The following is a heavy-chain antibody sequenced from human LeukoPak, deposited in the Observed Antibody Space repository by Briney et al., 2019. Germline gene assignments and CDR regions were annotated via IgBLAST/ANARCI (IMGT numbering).Heavy chain of an antibody. Sequence: NAGGSLRLSCAASGFTFSDYYMSWIRQAPGKGLEWVSSISSSSYIYYADSVKGRFTISRDNAKNSLYLQMNSLRAEDTAVYYCARDRYYYDSSGYNPQGYWGQGTLVTVSS. V-gene: IGHV3-69-1*01. J-gene: IGHJ4*02. D-gene: IGHD3-22*01. CDR2: ISSSSYI. CDR3: ARDRYYYDSSGYNPQGY. CDR1: GFTFSDYY.